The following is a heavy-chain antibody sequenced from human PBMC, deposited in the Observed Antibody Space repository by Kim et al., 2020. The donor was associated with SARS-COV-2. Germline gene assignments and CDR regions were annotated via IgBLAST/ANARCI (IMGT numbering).Heavy chain of an antibody. CDR2: ISSSSSYI. J-gene: IGHJ4*02. Sequence: GGSLRLSCAASGFTFSSYSMNWVRQAPGKGLEWVSSISSSSSYIYYADSVKGRFTISRDNAKNSLYLQMNSLRAEDTAVYYCAREGPEADMIVVEMEGLFDYWGQGSLVTVSS. CDR1: GFTFSSYS. CDR3: AREGPEADMIVVEMEGLFDY. V-gene: IGHV3-21*01. D-gene: IGHD3-22*01.